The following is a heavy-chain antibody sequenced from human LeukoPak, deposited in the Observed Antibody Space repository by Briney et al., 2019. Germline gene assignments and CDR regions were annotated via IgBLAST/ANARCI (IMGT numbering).Heavy chain of an antibody. CDR3: ANYDPDCTNGVCRYYYYYGMDV. J-gene: IGHJ6*02. D-gene: IGHD2-8*01. Sequence: GGSLRLSCAASGFTFSSYAMSWVRQAPGKGLEWVSAISGSGGSTYYADSVKGRFTISRDNSKKTLDLQMNSLRAEDTAVYYCANYDPDCTNGVCRYYYYYGMDVWGQGTTVTVSS. V-gene: IGHV3-23*01. CDR2: ISGSGGST. CDR1: GFTFSSYA.